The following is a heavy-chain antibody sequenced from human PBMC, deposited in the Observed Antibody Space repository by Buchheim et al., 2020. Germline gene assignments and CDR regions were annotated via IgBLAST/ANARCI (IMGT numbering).Heavy chain of an antibody. CDR1: GFTFSSYW. CDR3: ARVQIVYYYDSSCYCFDY. Sequence: EVQLVESGGGLVQPGGSLRLSCAASGFTFSSYWMHWVRQAPGKGLVWVSRINSDGSSTSYADSVKGRFTISRDNAKNTLYLQMNSLRAEDTAVYYCARVQIVYYYDSSCYCFDYWGQGTL. CDR2: INSDGSST. V-gene: IGHV3-74*01. J-gene: IGHJ4*02. D-gene: IGHD3-22*01.